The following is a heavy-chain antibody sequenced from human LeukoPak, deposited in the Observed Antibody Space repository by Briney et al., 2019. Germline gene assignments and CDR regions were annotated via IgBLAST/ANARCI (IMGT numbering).Heavy chain of an antibody. CDR2: LSSGSSTI. D-gene: IGHD2-2*03. CDR3: AREDGGYCSSTSCSAIDY. Sequence: PGGSLRLSCAASKFTFSSYSMNWVRQAPGKGLEWVSYLSSGSSTIYYADSVKGRFTISRDNAKNSLYLQMNTLRAEDTAVYYCAREDGGYCSSTSCSAIDYWGQGTLVTVSS. V-gene: IGHV3-48*01. J-gene: IGHJ4*02. CDR1: KFTFSSYS.